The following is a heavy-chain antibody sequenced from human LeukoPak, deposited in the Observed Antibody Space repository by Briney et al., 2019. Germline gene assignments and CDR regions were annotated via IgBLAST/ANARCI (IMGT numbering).Heavy chain of an antibody. J-gene: IGHJ4*02. V-gene: IGHV3-74*01. CDR2: INPDGSTT. CDR1: GFTFTNYW. CDR3: ARETYYYDSSGYGAYYFDY. D-gene: IGHD3-22*01. Sequence: PGGSLRLSCAASGFTFTNYWMFWVRQAPGKGLVWVSGINPDGSTTTYADSVKGRFTISRENAKSTLYLHMNILRVEDTAVYYCARETYYYDSSGYGAYYFDYWGQGTLVTVSS.